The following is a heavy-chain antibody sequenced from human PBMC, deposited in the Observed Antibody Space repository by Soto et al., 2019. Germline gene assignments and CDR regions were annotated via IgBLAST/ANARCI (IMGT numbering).Heavy chain of an antibody. J-gene: IGHJ4*02. CDR2: INPYNGNT. Sequence: QVQLVQSGTEVKKPGASVKVSCKASGYTFTSYAISWVRQAPGQGLEWMGWINPYNGNTNYAQKLQGRVTMTTDTSTSTAYMERRSLRSDDTAVYYCASDTAMALPDAWGQGTLVTVSS. CDR3: ASDTAMALPDA. D-gene: IGHD5-18*01. CDR1: GYTFTSYA. V-gene: IGHV1-18*01.